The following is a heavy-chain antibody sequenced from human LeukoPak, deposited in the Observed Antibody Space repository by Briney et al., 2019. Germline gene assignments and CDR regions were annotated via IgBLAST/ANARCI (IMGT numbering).Heavy chain of an antibody. D-gene: IGHD3-3*01. J-gene: IGHJ5*02. CDR3: ARDPRGLRFLEWNNWFDP. CDR2: IYYSGST. Sequence: SETLSLTRTVSGGSISSSSYYWGWIRQPPGKGLEWIGSIYYSGSTNYNPSLKSRVTISVDTSKNQFSLKLSSVTAADTAVYYCARDPRGLRFLEWNNWFDPWGQGTLVTVSS. CDR1: GGSISSSSYY. V-gene: IGHV4-39*07.